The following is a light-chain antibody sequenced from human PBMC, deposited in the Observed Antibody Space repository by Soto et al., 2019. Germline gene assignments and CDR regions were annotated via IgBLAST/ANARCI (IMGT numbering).Light chain of an antibody. J-gene: IGKJ1*01. CDR1: QSISSW. CDR2: DAS. V-gene: IGKV1-5*01. Sequence: IQMTQSPSTLSASLGDRVTITCRASQSISSWLAWYQQKPGKAPKLLIYDASSLESGVPSRFSGSGSGTEFTLTISSLQPDDFATYYCQQYNSATFGQGTKVDIK. CDR3: QQYNSAT.